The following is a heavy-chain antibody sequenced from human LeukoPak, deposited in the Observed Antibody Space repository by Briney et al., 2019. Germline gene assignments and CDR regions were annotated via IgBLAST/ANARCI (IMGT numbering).Heavy chain of an antibody. D-gene: IGHD3-10*01. CDR3: ARALWFGETFPAY. CDR1: RFTFSSYT. J-gene: IGHJ4*02. Sequence: GGSLRLSCAASRFTFSSYTMTWVRQAPGKGLEWVSSISRSSIYKYYADSLKGRFAISRDNAKNSLYLQMNSLRAEDTAVYYCARALWFGETFPAYWGQGTLVTVSS. CDR2: ISRSSIYK. V-gene: IGHV3-21*01.